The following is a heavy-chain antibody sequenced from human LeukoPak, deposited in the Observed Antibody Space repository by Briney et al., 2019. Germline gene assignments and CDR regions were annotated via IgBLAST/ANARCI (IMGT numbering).Heavy chain of an antibody. CDR3: AKDLESGSGWYVPARRASFDY. Sequence: GRSLRLSCAASGFTFDDYAMHWVRQAPGRGLEWVSGISWNSGSIGYADSVKGRFTISRDNAKNSLYLQMNSLRAEDTALYYCAKDLESGSGWYVPARRASFDYRGQGTLVTVSS. D-gene: IGHD6-19*01. CDR2: ISWNSGSI. CDR1: GFTFDDYA. V-gene: IGHV3-9*01. J-gene: IGHJ4*02.